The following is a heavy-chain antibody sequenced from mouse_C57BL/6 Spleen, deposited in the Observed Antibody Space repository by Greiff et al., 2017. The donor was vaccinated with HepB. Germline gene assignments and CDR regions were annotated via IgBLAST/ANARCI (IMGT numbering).Heavy chain of an antibody. D-gene: IGHD1-1*01. CDR3: ARRGGSSYGWFAY. J-gene: IGHJ3*01. Sequence: EVQGVESGPGMVKPSQSLSLTCTVTGYSITSGYDWHWIRHFPGNKLEWMGYISYSGSTNYNPSLKSRISITHDTSKNHFFLKLNSVTTEDTATYYCARRGGSSYGWFAYWGQGTLVTVSA. CDR2: ISYSGST. V-gene: IGHV3-1*01. CDR1: GYSITSGYD.